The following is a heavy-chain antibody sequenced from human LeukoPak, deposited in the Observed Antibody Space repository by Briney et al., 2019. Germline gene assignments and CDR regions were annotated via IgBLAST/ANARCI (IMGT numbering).Heavy chain of an antibody. J-gene: IGHJ4*02. V-gene: IGHV3-30*03. CDR3: AREMGDLAAAGFDY. Sequence: GKSLRLSCAASGFTFNNYGMHWVRQAPGKGLEWVAVISYDGSNKYYADSVKGRFTISRDNSKNTLYLQMNSLRAEDTAVYYCAREMGDLAAAGFDYWGQGTLVTVSS. CDR2: ISYDGSNK. D-gene: IGHD6-13*01. CDR1: GFTFNNYG.